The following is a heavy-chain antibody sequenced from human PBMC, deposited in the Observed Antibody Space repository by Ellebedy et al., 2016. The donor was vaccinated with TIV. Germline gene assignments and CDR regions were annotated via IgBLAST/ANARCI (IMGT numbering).Heavy chain of an antibody. CDR3: ARDPAMVRGVINAFDI. J-gene: IGHJ3*02. V-gene: IGHV3-23*01. CDR2: ISGNGGST. Sequence: GESLKISCAVSGFTFSNYAVHWVRQAPGKELEWVSAISGNGGSTHYEDSVKGRFTISRDNSKNTLYLQMNSLRAEDTAVYYCARDPAMVRGVINAFDIWGQGTMVTVSS. D-gene: IGHD3-10*01. CDR1: GFTFSNYA.